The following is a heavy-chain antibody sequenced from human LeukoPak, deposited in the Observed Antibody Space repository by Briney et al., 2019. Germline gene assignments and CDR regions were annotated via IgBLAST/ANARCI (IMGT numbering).Heavy chain of an antibody. Sequence: ASVKVSCKASGYTSTSYGISWVRQAPGQGLEWMGWISAYNGNTNYAQKLQGRVTMTTDTSTSTAYMELRSLRSDDTAVYYCARPGVVRGVIPYYFDYWGQGTLVTVSS. CDR2: ISAYNGNT. V-gene: IGHV1-18*01. CDR3: ARPGVVRGVIPYYFDY. CDR1: GYTSTSYG. J-gene: IGHJ4*02. D-gene: IGHD3-10*02.